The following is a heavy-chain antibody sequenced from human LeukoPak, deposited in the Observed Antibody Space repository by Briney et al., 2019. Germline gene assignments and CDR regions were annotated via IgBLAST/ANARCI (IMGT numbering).Heavy chain of an antibody. J-gene: IGHJ2*01. Sequence: GGSLRLSCAASGFTFSSSAMHWVRQAPGKGLESVAAISADGGRTYYGDSVRGRFTISRENSKNTLYLQLGSLRAEDMAVYYCARGRQGAKARYFDLWGRGTRVTVSS. CDR1: GFTFSSSA. D-gene: IGHD1-26*01. CDR2: ISADGGRT. CDR3: ARGRQGAKARYFDL. V-gene: IGHV3-64*02.